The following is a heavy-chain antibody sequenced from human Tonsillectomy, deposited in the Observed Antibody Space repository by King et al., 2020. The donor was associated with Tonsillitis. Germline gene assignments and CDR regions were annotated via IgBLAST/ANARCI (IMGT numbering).Heavy chain of an antibody. J-gene: IGHJ6*02. CDR1: GYTFTGYY. CDR2: INPNSGGT. D-gene: IGHD6-13*01. CDR3: ARDPSSWYGYYYYGMDV. V-gene: IGHV1-2*02. Sequence: QLVQSGAEVKKPGASVKVSCKASGYTFTGYYMHWVRQAPGQGLEWMGWINPNSGGTNYAQKFQGRVTMTRDTSISTAYMELSRLRSDDTAGYYCARDPSSWYGYYYYGMDVWGQGTTVTVSS.